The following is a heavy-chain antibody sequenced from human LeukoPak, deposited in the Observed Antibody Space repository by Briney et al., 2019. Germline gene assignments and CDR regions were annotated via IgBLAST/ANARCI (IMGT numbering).Heavy chain of an antibody. CDR1: GGTFSSYA. J-gene: IGHJ4*02. V-gene: IGHV1-69*13. Sequence: ASVKVSCKASGGTFSSYAISWVRQAPGQGLEWMGGIIPIFGTANYAQKFQGRVTITADESTSTAYMELSSLRSEDTAVYYCARFVTTSHYFGYWGQGTLVTVSS. CDR2: IIPIFGTA. D-gene: IGHD4-11*01. CDR3: ARFVTTSHYFGY.